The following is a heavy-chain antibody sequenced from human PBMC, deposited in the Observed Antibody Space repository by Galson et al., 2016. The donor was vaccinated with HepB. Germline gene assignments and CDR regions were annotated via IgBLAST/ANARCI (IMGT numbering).Heavy chain of an antibody. Sequence: SVKVSCKASGYRFPTYGISWVRQAPGQGLEWLGWISANSGNTIYAQKFQDRVTMTRDTSASTVYMDLRSLRSDDTAVYYCARDVQFRFDYWGQGTLVTASS. CDR2: ISANSGNT. D-gene: IGHD4-11*01. J-gene: IGHJ4*02. CDR1: GYRFPTYG. CDR3: ARDVQFRFDY. V-gene: IGHV1-18*04.